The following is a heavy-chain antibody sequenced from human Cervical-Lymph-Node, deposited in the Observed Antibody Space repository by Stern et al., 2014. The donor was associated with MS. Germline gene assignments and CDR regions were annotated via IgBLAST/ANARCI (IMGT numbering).Heavy chain of an antibody. CDR1: GYTFIAHY. CDR2: INRKTSST. D-gene: IGHD1-26*01. CDR3: ARQIVGASTFGNAFDI. J-gene: IGHJ3*02. Sequence: QMQLVQSGAEVKKPGASVRVSCKTSGYTFIAHYIHWVRQAPGHGLEWMGRINRKTSSTNLAQKFQGSVTMTSDTSINTASMELTRLTSDDAALYYCARQIVGASTFGNAFDIWGQGTMVTVSS. V-gene: IGHV1-2*06.